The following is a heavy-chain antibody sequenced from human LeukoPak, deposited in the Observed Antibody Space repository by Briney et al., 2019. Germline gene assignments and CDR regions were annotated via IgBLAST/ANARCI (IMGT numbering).Heavy chain of an antibody. Sequence: GGSLRLSRSASGFTFSSYAMHWVRQAPGKGLEYVSAISSNGGSTYYADSVKGRFTISRDNSKNTLYLQMSSLRAEDTAVYYCVKAHLKLARSSGYFDYWGQGTLVTVSS. CDR3: VKAHLKLARSSGYFDY. CDR1: GFTFSSYA. J-gene: IGHJ4*02. CDR2: ISSNGGST. V-gene: IGHV3-64D*06. D-gene: IGHD3-22*01.